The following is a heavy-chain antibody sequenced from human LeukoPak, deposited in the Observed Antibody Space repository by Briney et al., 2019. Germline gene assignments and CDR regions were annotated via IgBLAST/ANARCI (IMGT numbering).Heavy chain of an antibody. V-gene: IGHV4-30-4*01. CDR3: ARVAGGAGTATTIDY. J-gene: IGHJ4*02. D-gene: IGHD6-19*01. Sequence: SETLSLTCTVSGGSISCGDYYWSWIRQPPGKGLEWIGYIYYSGSTYYNPSLKSRVTISVDTSKNQFSLKLSSVTAADTAVYYCARVAGGAGTATTIDYWGQGTLVTVSS. CDR1: GGSISCGDYY. CDR2: IYYSGST.